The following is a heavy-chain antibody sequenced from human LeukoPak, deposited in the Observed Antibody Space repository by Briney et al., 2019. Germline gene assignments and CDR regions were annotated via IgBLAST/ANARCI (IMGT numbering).Heavy chain of an antibody. CDR1: GGSISSGGYY. V-gene: IGHV4-31*03. Sequence: SETLSLTCTVSGGSISSGGYYWSWIRQHPGKGLEWIGYIYYSGSTYYNSSLKSRVTISVDTSKNQFSLKLSSVTAADTAVYYCARGGSGYYFSKDAFDIWGQGTMVTVSS. J-gene: IGHJ3*02. D-gene: IGHD3-22*01. CDR3: ARGGSGYYFSKDAFDI. CDR2: IYYSGST.